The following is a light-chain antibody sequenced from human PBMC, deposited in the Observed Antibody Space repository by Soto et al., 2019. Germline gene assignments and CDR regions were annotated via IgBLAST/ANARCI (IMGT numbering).Light chain of an antibody. CDR2: SAS. J-gene: IGKJ1*01. CDR1: QSLRSN. CDR3: QQHDNLPPA. Sequence: EIVMTQSPVTLSVSPGETVTLSCRASQSLRSNLAWYQQKPGQTPRLLIYSASIRAAGTPDRFSGSGAGTDFSLTISSLQSEDSAVYYCQQHDNLPPAFGQGTKVDLK. V-gene: IGKV3-15*01.